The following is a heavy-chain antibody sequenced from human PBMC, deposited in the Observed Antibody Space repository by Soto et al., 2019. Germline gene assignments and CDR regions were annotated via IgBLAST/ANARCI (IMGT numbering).Heavy chain of an antibody. V-gene: IGHV3-23*01. CDR1: GFTFSSYA. Sequence: GGSLRLSCAASGFTFSSYAMSWARQAPGKGLEWVSAISGSGGSTYYADSVKGRFTISRDNSKNTLYLQMNSLRAEDTAVYYCAKSSGAYCSGGSCFDYYYYGMDVWGQGTTVTVSS. D-gene: IGHD2-15*01. CDR2: ISGSGGST. CDR3: AKSSGAYCSGGSCFDYYYYGMDV. J-gene: IGHJ6*02.